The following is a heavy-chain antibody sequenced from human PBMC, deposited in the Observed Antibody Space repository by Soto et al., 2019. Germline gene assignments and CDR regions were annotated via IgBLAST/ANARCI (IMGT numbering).Heavy chain of an antibody. D-gene: IGHD2-15*01. J-gene: IGHJ5*02. V-gene: IGHV3-23*01. CDR2: ISGSGTIT. CDR3: AEWARYCSGADCRA. Sequence: EVQLLESGGGLVQPGGSLRLSCAASGFPFSSRAMSWVRQAPGKGLEGVSAISGSGTITYYADSVKGRFTISRATSKNTLYLQMNSLRADDTAVYYCAEWARYCSGADCRAWGQGTLVTVSS. CDR1: GFPFSSRA.